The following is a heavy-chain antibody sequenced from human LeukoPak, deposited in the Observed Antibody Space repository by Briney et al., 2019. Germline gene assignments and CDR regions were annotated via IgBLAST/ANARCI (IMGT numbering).Heavy chain of an antibody. CDR3: AREVGDGGFFDY. CDR2: IYHSGST. D-gene: IGHD4-23*01. V-gene: IGHV4-30-2*01. CDR1: GGSISSGGYY. J-gene: IGHJ4*02. Sequence: PSETLSLTCTVSGGSISSGGYYWSWIRQPPGKGLEWIGYIYHSGSTYYNPSLKSRVTISVDTSKNQFSLKLSSVTAADTAVYYCAREVGDGGFFDYWGQGTLVTVSS.